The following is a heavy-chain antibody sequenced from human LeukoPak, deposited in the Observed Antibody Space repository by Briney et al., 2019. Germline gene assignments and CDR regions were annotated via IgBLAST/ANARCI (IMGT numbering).Heavy chain of an antibody. CDR2: IHSSGST. D-gene: IGHD2-2*01. Sequence: PSETLSLTCTVSGGSISSYYWSWIRQPPGKGLEWIGYIHSSGSTNYNPSLKSRVKVSVDTSKNQFSLQLSSVTAADTAVYYCARGEYQLPHKYWFDPWGQGTLVTVSS. CDR3: ARGEYQLPHKYWFDP. CDR1: GGSISSYY. V-gene: IGHV4-59*01. J-gene: IGHJ5*02.